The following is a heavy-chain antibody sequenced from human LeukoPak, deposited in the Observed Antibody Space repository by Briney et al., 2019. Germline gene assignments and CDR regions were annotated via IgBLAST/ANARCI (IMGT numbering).Heavy chain of an antibody. CDR1: GGSFSGYY. V-gene: IGHV4-34*01. CDR3: ARETYYDFWSGYDC. D-gene: IGHD3-3*01. Sequence: SETLSLTCGVYGGSFSGYYWSWIRQPPGKGLEWIGEINHSGSTNYNPSLKSRVTISVDTSKNQFSLKLSSVTAADTAVYYCARETYYDFWSGYDCWGQRTLVTVSS. CDR2: INHSGST. J-gene: IGHJ4*02.